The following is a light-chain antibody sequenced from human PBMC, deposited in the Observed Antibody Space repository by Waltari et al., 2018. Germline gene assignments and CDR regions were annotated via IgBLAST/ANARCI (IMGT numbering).Light chain of an antibody. J-gene: IGLJ2*01. V-gene: IGLV1-47*02. Sequence: QSVLTQPPSASGAPGQSVTISCSGSSSNIGSNYVYWYQQLPGTAPKLLIYYSNQRPSGTPDRFSGSKSGTSASLAITVLRSEDEADYYCAAWDNSLSSPVFGGGTRLTVL. CDR2: YSN. CDR1: SSNIGSNY. CDR3: AAWDNSLSSPV.